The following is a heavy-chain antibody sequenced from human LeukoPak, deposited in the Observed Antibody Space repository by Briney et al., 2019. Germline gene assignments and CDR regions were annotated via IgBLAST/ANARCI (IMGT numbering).Heavy chain of an antibody. J-gene: IGHJ3*02. V-gene: IGHV3-30*02. Sequence: PGGSLRLSCAASGFIFSSYGMHWVRQAPDKGLEWVAFIRYDGSRKYYADSVKGRFTISRDNSKNSLYLQMNSLRAEDTAVYFCARASYDFGDYYAFDIWGQGTMVTVSS. CDR3: ARASYDFGDYYAFDI. CDR1: GFIFSSYG. D-gene: IGHD4-17*01. CDR2: IRYDGSRK.